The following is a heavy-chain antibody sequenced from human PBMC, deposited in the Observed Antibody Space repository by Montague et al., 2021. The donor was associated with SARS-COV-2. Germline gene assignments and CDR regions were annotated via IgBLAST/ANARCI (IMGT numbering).Heavy chain of an antibody. J-gene: IGHJ6*02. CDR3: AKDGDFYSNFKSAGLDV. CDR2: IYAGESST. D-gene: IGHD4-11*01. CDR1: GFTFGKYA. V-gene: IGHV3-23*03. Sequence: SLRLSCAASGFTFGKYAMSLVRQVPGKGLEWVSVIYAGESSTSYADSVEGRFTISRDNSKHLVFLQMNSLRAEDTAVYYCAKDGDFYSNFKSAGLDVWGQGTTVTVS.